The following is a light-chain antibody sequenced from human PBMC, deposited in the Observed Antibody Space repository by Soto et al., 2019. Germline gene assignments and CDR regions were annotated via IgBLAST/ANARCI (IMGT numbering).Light chain of an antibody. J-gene: IGLJ3*02. CDR1: SSDVGRYNH. CDR3: SSFTNNNDWV. V-gene: IGLV2-14*01. CDR2: EVN. Sequence: QSALTQPASVSGSPGQSVTISCTGTSSDVGRYNHVSWYQQHPGNAPKLMIYEVNNRPSGVSTRFSASKSGNTASLTISGLQAEDEADYYCSSFTNNNDWVFGGGTKLTVL.